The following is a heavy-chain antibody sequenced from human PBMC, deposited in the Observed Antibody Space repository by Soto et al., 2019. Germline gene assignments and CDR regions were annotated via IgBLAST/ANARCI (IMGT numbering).Heavy chain of an antibody. J-gene: IGHJ6*03. Sequence: ASVKVSCKASGYTFTSYYMHWVRQAPGQGLEWMGIINPSGGSTSYAQKFQGRVTMTRDTSTSTVYMELSSLRSEDTAVYYCASGGGVDVRCSSTSCYEYYYYMDVWGKGTTVTVSS. V-gene: IGHV1-46*03. CDR1: GYTFTSYY. D-gene: IGHD2-2*01. CDR2: INPSGGST. CDR3: ASGGGVDVRCSSTSCYEYYYYMDV.